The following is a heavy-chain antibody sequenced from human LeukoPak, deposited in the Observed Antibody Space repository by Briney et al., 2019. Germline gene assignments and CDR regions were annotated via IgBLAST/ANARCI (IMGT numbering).Heavy chain of an antibody. CDR1: GYTFTGYY. D-gene: IGHD6-19*01. V-gene: IGHV1-2*02. CDR2: INPNSGGT. J-gene: IGHJ4*02. CDR3: ASHSKGVYSSGWYVEEGFDY. Sequence: AASVEVSCKASGYTFTGYYMHWVRQAPGQGLEWMGWINPNSGGTNYAQKFQGRVTMTRDTSISTAYMELSRLRSDDTAVYYCASHSKGVYSSGWYVEEGFDYWGQGTLVTVSS.